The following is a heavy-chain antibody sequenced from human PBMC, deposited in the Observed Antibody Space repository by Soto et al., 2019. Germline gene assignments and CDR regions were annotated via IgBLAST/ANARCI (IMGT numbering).Heavy chain of an antibody. J-gene: IGHJ4*02. CDR1: GFTFSSYW. CDR2: INMDGSST. D-gene: IGHD3-10*01. Sequence: GGSLRLSCAPSGFTFSSYWMHWVRQAPGKGLVWVSRINMDGSSTSYADSVKGRFIISRDNAKNTLYLQMNSLTGEDTAVYYCERAGSYSFAYCGLGTLVTVS. CDR3: ERAGSYSFAY. V-gene: IGHV3-74*01.